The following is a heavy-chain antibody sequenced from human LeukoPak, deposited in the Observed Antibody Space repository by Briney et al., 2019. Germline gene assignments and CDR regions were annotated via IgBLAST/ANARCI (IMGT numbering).Heavy chain of an antibody. D-gene: IGHD2-15*01. CDR2: ISSSGSTI. Sequence: GGALTLSCAASGFTFSDYYMSSIGQAPGRGREWVSYISSSGSTIYYADSVKGRFTISRDNAKNSLYLQMNSLRAEDTAVYYCARDPYCSGGSCHGWGQGTLVTVSS. V-gene: IGHV3-11*01. CDR1: GFTFSDYY. J-gene: IGHJ4*02. CDR3: ARDPYCSGGSCHG.